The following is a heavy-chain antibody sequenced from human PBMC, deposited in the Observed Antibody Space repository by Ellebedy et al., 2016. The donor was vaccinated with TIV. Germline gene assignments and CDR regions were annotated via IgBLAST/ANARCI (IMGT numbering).Heavy chain of an antibody. J-gene: IGHJ4*02. D-gene: IGHD5-12*01. CDR2: ISYSGST. CDR3: ARRRLGIGDDY. CDR1: GGSINNYY. Sequence: MPGGSLRLSCTVSGGSINNYYWNWIRQPPGKGLEWVGYISYSGSTNYNPSLKSRVTISVDTSKNQFSLKLNSITAADTAVYYCARRRLGIGDDYWGQGTLVTVSS. V-gene: IGHV4-59*08.